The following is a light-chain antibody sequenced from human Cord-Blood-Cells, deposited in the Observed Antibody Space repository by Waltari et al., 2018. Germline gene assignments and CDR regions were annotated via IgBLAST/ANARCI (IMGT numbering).Light chain of an antibody. J-gene: IGKJ1*01. CDR1: QSVSSSY. Sequence: EIVLTQSPGTLSFSQGERATLSCRASQSVSSSYLAWYQQKPGQAPRLLIYGASSRATGIPDRFSGSGSGTDFTLTISRLEPEDFAVYYCQQYGSSQTFGQGTKVEIK. V-gene: IGKV3-20*01. CDR3: QQYGSSQT. CDR2: GAS.